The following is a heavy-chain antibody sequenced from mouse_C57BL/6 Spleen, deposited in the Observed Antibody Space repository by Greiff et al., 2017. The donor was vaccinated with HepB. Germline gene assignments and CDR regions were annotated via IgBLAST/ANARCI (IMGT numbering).Heavy chain of an antibody. CDR3: AGGNYESYFDY. CDR2: IYPGDGDT. D-gene: IGHD2-1*01. V-gene: IGHV1-80*01. J-gene: IGHJ2*01. Sequence: QVQLKESGAELVKPGASVKISCKASGYAFSSYWMNWVKQRPGKGLEWIGQIYPGDGDTNYNGKFKGKATLTADKSSSTAYMQLSSLTSEDSAVYFCAGGNYESYFDYWGQGTTLTVSS. CDR1: GYAFSSYW.